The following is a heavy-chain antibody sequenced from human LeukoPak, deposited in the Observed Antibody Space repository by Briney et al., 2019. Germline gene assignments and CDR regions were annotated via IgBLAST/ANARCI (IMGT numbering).Heavy chain of an antibody. J-gene: IGHJ4*02. D-gene: IGHD3-3*01. CDR2: IFRGGST. CDR3: ARYDSRGSGSTQLEY. V-gene: IGHV4-38-2*01. Sequence: SETLSLTCAVSGYSISIAYYWGWIRQPPGKGLEWIGRIFRGGSTSYDPSLKSRLTMSMDTSKNQFSLQLTSVTAADTAVYYCARYDSRGSGSTQLEYWGQGILVTISS. CDR1: GYSISIAYY.